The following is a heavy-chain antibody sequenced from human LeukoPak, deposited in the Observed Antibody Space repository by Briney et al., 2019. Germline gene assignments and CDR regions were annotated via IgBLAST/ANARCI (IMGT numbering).Heavy chain of an antibody. J-gene: IGHJ4*02. V-gene: IGHV2-5*02. CDR1: GFSLSTSGVG. CDR2: IYWDDNK. CDR3: AHGKRTTTLYYFDY. D-gene: IGHD1-1*01. Sequence: SGPTLVNPTQTLTLTCTFSGFSLSTSGVGAGWTRQPPGKALEWLALIYWDDNKRYSPSLKSRLTITKDTSKNQVVLTMTNMDPVDIATYYCAHGKRTTTLYYFDYWGQGTLVTVSS.